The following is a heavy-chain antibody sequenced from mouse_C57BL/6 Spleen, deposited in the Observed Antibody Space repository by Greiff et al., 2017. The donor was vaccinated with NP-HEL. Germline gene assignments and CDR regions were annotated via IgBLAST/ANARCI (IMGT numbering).Heavy chain of an antibody. CDR3: ARRRTVVATRAMDY. CDR2: INPNNGGT. J-gene: IGHJ4*01. CDR1: GYTFTDYY. D-gene: IGHD1-1*01. V-gene: IGHV1-26*01. Sequence: EVKLQQSGPELVKPGASVKISCKASGYTFTDYYMNWVKQSHGKSLEWIGDINPNNGGTSYNQKFKGKATLTVDKSASTAYMELRSLTSEDSAVYYCARRRTVVATRAMDYWGQGTSVTVSS.